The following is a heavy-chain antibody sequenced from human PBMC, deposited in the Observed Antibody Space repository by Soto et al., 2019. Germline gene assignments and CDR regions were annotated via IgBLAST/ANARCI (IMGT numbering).Heavy chain of an antibody. Sequence: WWSXRVSCSSSVFTFIIYAIILVRHAPGKGLECVSGMGGGNDETYYADSVNGRFTISRYNSKRTLSMQMNGLRAEDTAVYYSAKHRLTNNPVWDLFDIWGQGTMVT. D-gene: IGHD1-26*01. V-gene: IGHV3-23*01. CDR3: AKHRLTNNPVWDLFDI. CDR1: VFTFIIYA. J-gene: IGHJ3*02. CDR2: MGGGNDET.